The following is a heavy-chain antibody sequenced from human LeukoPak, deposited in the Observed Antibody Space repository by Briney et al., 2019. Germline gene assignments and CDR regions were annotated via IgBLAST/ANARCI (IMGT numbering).Heavy chain of an antibody. CDR1: GYTFTSYD. D-gene: IGHD3-22*01. CDR3: AREKHYYDSSGYYYGSDAFDI. V-gene: IGHV1-8*01. CDR2: MNPNSGNT. J-gene: IGHJ3*02. Sequence: ASVKVSCKASGYTFTSYDINWVRQATGQGLEWMGWMNPNSGNTGYAQKFQGRVTMTRNTSISTAYMELSSLRSEDTAVYYCAREKHYYDSSGYYYGSDAFDIWGQGTMVTVSS.